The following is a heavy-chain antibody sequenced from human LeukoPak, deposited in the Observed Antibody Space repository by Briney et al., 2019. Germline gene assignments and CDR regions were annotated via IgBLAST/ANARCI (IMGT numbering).Heavy chain of an antibody. CDR1: GFTVSSNY. D-gene: IGHD3-10*01. CDR2: IYSGGST. Sequence: PGGSLRLSCAASGFTVSSNYMSWVRQAPGKGLEWVSVIYSGGSTYYADSVKGRFTISRDNSKNTLYLQMNSLRAEDTAVYYCARDFIGPMVRGVMNWGQGTLVTVSS. CDR3: ARDFIGPMVRGVMN. V-gene: IGHV3-53*01. J-gene: IGHJ4*02.